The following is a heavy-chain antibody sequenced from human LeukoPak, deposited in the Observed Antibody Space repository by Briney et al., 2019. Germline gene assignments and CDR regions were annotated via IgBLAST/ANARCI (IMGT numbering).Heavy chain of an antibody. V-gene: IGHV4-59*01. CDR3: ARVRGYPPLYYYGVDV. Sequence: PSETLSLTCTVSGVSISNFYWSWLRQSPGKGLEWIGYFYDTGNTNYNPSLKSRVTISVDTSKNQVSLKLKSVTAADTAVYFCARVRGYPPLYYYGVDVWGRGTMVTVSS. CDR1: GVSISNFY. D-gene: IGHD3-3*01. J-gene: IGHJ6*02. CDR2: FYDTGNT.